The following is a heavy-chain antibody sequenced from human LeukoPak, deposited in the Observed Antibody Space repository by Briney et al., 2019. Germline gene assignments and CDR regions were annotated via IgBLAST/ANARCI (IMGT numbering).Heavy chain of an antibody. CDR3: ARGHSGNNPNWFDP. CDR1: GGSISSYY. CDR2: IYTTGDI. Sequence: SETLSLTCSVSGGSISSYYWSWIRQPAGKGLEWVGRIYTTGDINYNPSLQSRVTVSIDRSKKEFYLMLTSVTAADTGVYFCARGHSGNNPNWFDPWGQGILVTVSS. V-gene: IGHV4-4*07. J-gene: IGHJ5*02. D-gene: IGHD5-18*01.